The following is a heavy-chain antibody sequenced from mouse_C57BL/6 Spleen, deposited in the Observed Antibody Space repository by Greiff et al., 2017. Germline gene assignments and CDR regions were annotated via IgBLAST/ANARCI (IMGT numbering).Heavy chain of an antibody. V-gene: IGHV1-55*01. J-gene: IGHJ1*03. Sequence: QVQLQQPGAELVKPGASVKMSCKASGYTFTSYWITWVKQRPGQGLEWIGDIYPGSGSTNYNEKFTSKATLTVDTSSSTAYMQLSSLTSEDSAVDDCATLITTVVATPYWYFDVWGTGTTVTVSS. CDR1: GYTFTSYW. D-gene: IGHD1-1*01. CDR3: ATLITTVVATPYWYFDV. CDR2: IYPGSGST.